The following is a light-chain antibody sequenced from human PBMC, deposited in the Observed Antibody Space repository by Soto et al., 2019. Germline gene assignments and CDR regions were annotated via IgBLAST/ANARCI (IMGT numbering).Light chain of an antibody. CDR2: EVS. V-gene: IGLV2-14*01. J-gene: IGLJ1*01. CDR1: SSDVGAYNY. CDR3: SSYTSSSTPVV. Sequence: QSVLTQPASVSGSPGQSITISCTGTSSDVGAYNYVSWYQQHPGKAPKLIIYEVSNRPSGVSNRFSGSKSGNTASLTISGLQAEDEADYYCSSYTSSSTPVVFGTGTKLTVL.